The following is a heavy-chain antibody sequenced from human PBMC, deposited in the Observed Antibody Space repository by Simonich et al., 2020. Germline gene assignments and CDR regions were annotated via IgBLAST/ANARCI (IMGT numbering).Heavy chain of an antibody. CDR2: TRNKANSYTT. D-gene: IGHD7-27*01. CDR3: ARVGTRGAFDI. CDR1: GFTFSDHY. J-gene: IGHJ3*02. V-gene: IGHV3-72*01. Sequence: EVQLVESGGGLVQPGGSLRLSCAASGFTFSDHYMDWVRQAPGKGLEWVGRTRNKANSYTTEYAASVKGRFTISRDDSKNSLYLQRNSLKTEDTAVYYCARVGTRGAFDIWGQGTMVTVSS.